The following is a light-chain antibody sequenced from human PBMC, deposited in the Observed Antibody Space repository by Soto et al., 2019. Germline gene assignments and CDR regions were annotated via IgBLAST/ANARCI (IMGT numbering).Light chain of an antibody. CDR2: GAS. V-gene: IGKV3-20*01. CDR3: QQYDSSRT. J-gene: IGKJ3*01. CDR1: QSVGSNY. Sequence: DIVLTQSPGTLSLSPGETATLSCRASQSVGSNYFAWYQQKPGQAPRLLIYGASRRATGIPDRFSGSGSGTDFTLTISRLAPEDFAVYYCQQYDSSRTFGPGAKVDIK.